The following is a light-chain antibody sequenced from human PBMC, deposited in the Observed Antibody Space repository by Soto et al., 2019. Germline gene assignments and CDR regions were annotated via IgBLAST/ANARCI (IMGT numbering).Light chain of an antibody. V-gene: IGLV1-44*01. J-gene: IGLJ1*01. CDR3: ATWDDSRNGV. Sequence: QSALTQPPSASGAPGQRITISCSGDTSNIESHPVNWFQQVPGAAPKLIIKTNNQRPSGVPDRFSGSKSGASASLAIRGLQSEDEGTYYCATWDDSRNGVFGSGTKVTVL. CDR2: TNN. CDR1: TSNIESHP.